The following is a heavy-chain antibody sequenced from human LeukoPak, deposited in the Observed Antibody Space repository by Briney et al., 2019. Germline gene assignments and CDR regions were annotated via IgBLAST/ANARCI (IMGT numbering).Heavy chain of an antibody. V-gene: IGHV3-33*01. CDR2: IWNDGSNE. Sequence: GGSLRLSCVASGFSFNKYGIHWVRQAPGKGLEWVAVIWNDGSNEYYSDSVKGRLAIPRDNDKNTVNLQMNSLRAEDTAVYYCARDGSGLAVRGWFDFWGQGTLVTVSS. J-gene: IGHJ5*01. CDR3: ARDGSGLAVRGWFDF. D-gene: IGHD3-10*01. CDR1: GFSFNKYG.